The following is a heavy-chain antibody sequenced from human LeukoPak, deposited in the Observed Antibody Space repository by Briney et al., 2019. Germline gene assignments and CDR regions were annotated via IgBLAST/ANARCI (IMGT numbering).Heavy chain of an antibody. CDR2: IYYSGST. V-gene: IGHV4-31*02. CDR3: ARHIAPALAARRLGWFDP. D-gene: IGHD6-6*01. Sequence: SETLSLTCTVSGVSISSGGYYWSWIRQHPGKGLEWIGYIYYSGSTHYNPSLKSRFRISVDTSKNQFSLKLSSVTAADTAVYYCARHIAPALAARRLGWFDPWGQGTLVTVSS. J-gene: IGHJ5*02. CDR1: GVSISSGGYY.